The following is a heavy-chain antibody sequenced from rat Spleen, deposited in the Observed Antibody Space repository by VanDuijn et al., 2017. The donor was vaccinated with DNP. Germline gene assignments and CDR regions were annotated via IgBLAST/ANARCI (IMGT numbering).Heavy chain of an antibody. D-gene: IGHD1-3*01. CDR2: ISYDGVST. Sequence: EVQLVESGGGLAQPGRSLKLSCAASGFTFSDYYMAWVRRAPTKGLEWVAYISYDGVSTYNGGSVKGRFTISRDIAKSTLYLQMNSLRSEDTATYYCARQNYGSYVDYWGQGVMVTVSS. V-gene: IGHV5-22*01. J-gene: IGHJ2*01. CDR3: ARQNYGSYVDY. CDR1: GFTFSDYY.